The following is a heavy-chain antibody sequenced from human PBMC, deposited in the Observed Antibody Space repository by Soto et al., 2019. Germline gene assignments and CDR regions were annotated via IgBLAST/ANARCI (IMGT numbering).Heavy chain of an antibody. CDR2: VKTTSERGTT. J-gene: IGHJ4*02. D-gene: IGHD5-12*01. CDR3: ATAGTRVGYTGSY. V-gene: IGHV3-15*06. CDR1: GFTFSDAW. Sequence: GGSLRLSCVGSGFTFSDAWMSWVRQIPGKGLEWVGRVKTTSERGTTNYAAPVLGRFTVSRDDSKNTLYLQMDALRAEDTAVYYCATAGTRVGYTGSYWGQGTQVTVSS.